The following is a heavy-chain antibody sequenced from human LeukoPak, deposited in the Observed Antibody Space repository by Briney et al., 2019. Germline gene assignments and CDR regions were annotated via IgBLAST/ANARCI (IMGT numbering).Heavy chain of an antibody. CDR3: ARSDMWELLGDFDY. Sequence: PGGSLRLSCAASGFTFSSYAMSWVRQAPGKGLEWVSAISGSGGSTYYADSVKGRFTISRDNSKNTLYLQMNSLRAEDAAVYYCARSDMWELLGDFDYWGQGTLITVSS. CDR2: ISGSGGST. D-gene: IGHD1-26*01. CDR1: GFTFSSYA. J-gene: IGHJ4*02. V-gene: IGHV3-23*01.